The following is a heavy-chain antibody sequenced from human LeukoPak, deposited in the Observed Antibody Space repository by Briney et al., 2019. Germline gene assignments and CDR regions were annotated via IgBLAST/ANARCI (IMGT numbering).Heavy chain of an antibody. Sequence: SETLSLTCTVSGGSISSSSYYWGWIRPPPGKGLEWIGSIYYSGSTYYNPSLKSRVTISVEPSKNQFSLKLSSVTAADTAVYYCARIRNYYYYYMDVWGKGTTVTISS. V-gene: IGHV4-39*07. CDR3: ARIRNYYYYYMDV. CDR2: IYYSGST. D-gene: IGHD4-17*01. J-gene: IGHJ6*03. CDR1: GGSISSSSYY.